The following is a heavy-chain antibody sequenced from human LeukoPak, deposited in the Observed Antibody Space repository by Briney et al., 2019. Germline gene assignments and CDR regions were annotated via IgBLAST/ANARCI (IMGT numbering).Heavy chain of an antibody. V-gene: IGHV4-34*01. CDR2: INHSGST. D-gene: IGHD1-1*01. CDR1: GGSFSGYY. CDR3: ATFTGGTSKDHDY. J-gene: IGHJ4*02. Sequence: SETLSLTCAVYGGSFSGYYWSWIRQPPGEGLEWIGEINHSGSTNYNPSLKSRVTISVDTSKNQFSLKLSSVTAADTAVYYCATFTGGTSKDHDYWGQGTLVTVSS.